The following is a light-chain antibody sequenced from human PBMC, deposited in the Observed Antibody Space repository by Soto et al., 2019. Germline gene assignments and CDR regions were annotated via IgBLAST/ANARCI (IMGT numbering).Light chain of an antibody. J-gene: IGLJ1*01. CDR3: SSYTSSNTYV. CDR1: SSDVGGYNY. Sequence: QSVLTQPASVSGSPGQSITISCTGTSSDVGGYNYVSWYQQHPGKAPKLIIYEVSNRTSGVSNRFSGSKSDNTASLTISGLQAEDEADYYCSSYTSSNTYVFGTGTKVTVL. V-gene: IGLV2-14*01. CDR2: EVS.